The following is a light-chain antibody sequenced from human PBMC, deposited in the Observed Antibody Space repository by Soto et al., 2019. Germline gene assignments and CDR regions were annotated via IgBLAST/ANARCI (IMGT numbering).Light chain of an antibody. Sequence: QSVLTQPPSVSGAPGQRVTISCTGSSSNIGAGYDVHWYQQLPGTAPKLLIYGNSNRPSGVPDRFSGSKSGTSASLAITGLQAEDEADYYCQSYDSSLVGVFGGGTKLTGL. V-gene: IGLV1-40*01. CDR3: QSYDSSLVGV. CDR1: SSNIGAGYD. CDR2: GNS. J-gene: IGLJ2*01.